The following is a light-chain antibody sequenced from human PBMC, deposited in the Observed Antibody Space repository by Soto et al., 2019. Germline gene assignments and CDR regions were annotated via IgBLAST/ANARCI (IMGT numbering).Light chain of an antibody. Sequence: EIVLTQSPGTLSLSPGERATLSCRASQSVSSSYLAWYQQKPGQAPRLLIYGASSRATGIPDRFSGSRSGTAFTLTISRLEPEDFAVYYCQQYGSSPWTFGQGTKVEIK. V-gene: IGKV3-20*01. J-gene: IGKJ1*01. CDR3: QQYGSSPWT. CDR2: GAS. CDR1: QSVSSSY.